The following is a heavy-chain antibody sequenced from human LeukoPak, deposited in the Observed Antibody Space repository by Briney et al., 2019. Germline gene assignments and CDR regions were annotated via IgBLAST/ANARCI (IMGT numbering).Heavy chain of an antibody. J-gene: IGHJ4*02. CDR2: ISVSSSDI. Sequence: GGSLRLSCAASGFTFNTYNMNWVRQAPGKGLEWVSSISVSSSDIYYADSVKDRFTISRDDAKNSLYLQMKSLRAEDTAVYYCATRLSRGYFNYWGQGTLVTVSS. CDR1: GFTFNTYN. CDR3: ATRLSRGYFNY. V-gene: IGHV3-21*01.